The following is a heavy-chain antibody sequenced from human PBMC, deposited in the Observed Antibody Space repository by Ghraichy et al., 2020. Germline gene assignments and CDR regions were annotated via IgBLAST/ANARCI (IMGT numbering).Heavy chain of an antibody. V-gene: IGHV1-46*03. CDR2: ITPSDGES. J-gene: IGHJ5*02. CDR1: GYNLISNY. Sequence: ASVKVSCKASGYNLISNYLHWVRQAPGQGLEWMGIITPSDGESTYAQRFQGRLTLTSETTTSTVYMELSSLKSEDTAVYYCARDVRGSGSYAFIDLWGRGTLVTVSS. CDR3: ARDVRGSGSYAFIDL. D-gene: IGHD3-16*01.